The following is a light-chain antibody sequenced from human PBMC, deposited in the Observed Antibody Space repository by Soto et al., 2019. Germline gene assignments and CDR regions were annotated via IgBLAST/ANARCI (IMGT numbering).Light chain of an antibody. V-gene: IGKV3-15*01. CDR1: QSVYSN. CDR2: GAS. Sequence: EIVMTQSPATLSVSPGERATLSCRASQSVYSNLAWYQQKPGQAPRLLIYGASTRATGIPARFSGSGSGTEFTLTISSLQSEDFAVYSCQQYNNCPLTFGQGTKVEIK. J-gene: IGKJ1*01. CDR3: QQYNNCPLT.